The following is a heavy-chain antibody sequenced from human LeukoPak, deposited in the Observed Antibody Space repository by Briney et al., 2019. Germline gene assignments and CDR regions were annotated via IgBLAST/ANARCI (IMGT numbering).Heavy chain of an antibody. CDR3: ARNYYDSSGYYYFDY. CDR1: GRTFSSYT. CDR2: IIPILGIA. J-gene: IGHJ4*02. D-gene: IGHD3-22*01. Sequence: SVKVSCKASGRTFSSYTISWVRQAPGQGLEWMGRIIPILGIANYAQKFQGRVTITADKSTSTAYMELSSLRSEDTAVYYCARNYYDSSGYYYFDYWGQGTLVTVSS. V-gene: IGHV1-69*02.